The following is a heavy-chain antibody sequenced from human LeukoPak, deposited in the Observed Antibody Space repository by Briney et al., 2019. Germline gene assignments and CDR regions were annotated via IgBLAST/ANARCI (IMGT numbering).Heavy chain of an antibody. J-gene: IGHJ6*03. CDR1: GYTFTSYG. D-gene: IGHD3-3*01. Sequence: ASVKVSCKASGYTFTSYGISWVRQAPGQGLEWMGWISAYNGNTNYAQKLQGRVTMTTDTSTSTAYMELRSLRSDDTAVYYCARGWGNYYDFWGGYYTGRTPRCYMDVWGKGTTVTVSS. CDR2: ISAYNGNT. CDR3: ARGWGNYYDFWGGYYTGRTPRCYMDV. V-gene: IGHV1-18*01.